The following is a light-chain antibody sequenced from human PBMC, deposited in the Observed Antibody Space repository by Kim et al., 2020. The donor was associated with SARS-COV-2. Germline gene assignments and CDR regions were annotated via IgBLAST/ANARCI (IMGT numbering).Light chain of an antibody. V-gene: IGKV3-20*01. CDR1: QSVNRNF. Sequence: LYPGERATFSCRASQSVNRNFFAWYQQKPGQAPRLLIRGTSNRATGIPDRFSGSGSGTDFTLTISRLEPEDFAVYYCQQYGSSWTFGQGTKVDIK. J-gene: IGKJ1*01. CDR3: QQYGSSWT. CDR2: GTS.